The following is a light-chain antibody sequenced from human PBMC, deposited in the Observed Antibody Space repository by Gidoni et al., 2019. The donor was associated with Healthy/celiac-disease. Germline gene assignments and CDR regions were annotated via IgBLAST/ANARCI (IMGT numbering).Light chain of an antibody. J-gene: IGLJ2*01. CDR2: DVS. CDR1: STDVVGYNY. V-gene: IGLV2-14*03. CDR3: SAYTSSSSVV. Sequence: QSALTQPASVSGSPGHSIPISCTGPSTDVVGYNYVSWYQHNPGNAHKLMIYDVSNRPSGVSTRFSGSKSGNTVSRTISGLQAEDEADYYGSAYTSSSSVVFGGGTKLTVL.